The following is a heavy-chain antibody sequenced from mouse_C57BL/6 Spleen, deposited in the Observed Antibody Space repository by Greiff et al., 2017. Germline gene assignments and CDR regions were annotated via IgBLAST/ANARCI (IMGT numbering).Heavy chain of an antibody. CDR1: GYTFTDYY. CDR2: INPNNGGT. J-gene: IGHJ4*01. D-gene: IGHD3-3*01. CDR3: ARSGEGRGGYAMDY. Sequence: EVQLQQSGPELVKPGASVKISCKASGYTFTDYYMNWVKQSHGKSLEWIGDINPNNGGTSYNQKFKGKATLTVDKSSSTAYMELRSLTSEDSAVYYCARSGEGRGGYAMDYWGQGDSVTASS. V-gene: IGHV1-26*01.